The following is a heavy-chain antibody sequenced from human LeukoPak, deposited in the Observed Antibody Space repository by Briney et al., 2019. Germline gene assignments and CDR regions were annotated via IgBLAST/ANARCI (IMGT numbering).Heavy chain of an antibody. J-gene: IGHJ2*01. CDR1: GYSISSGYY. CDR3: ARGGGTGKPRYFDL. Sequence: SSETLSLTCTVSGYSISSGYYWGWIRQPPGKGLEWIGSIYHSGSTYYNPSLKSRVTISVDTSKNQFSLKLSSVTAADTAVYYCARGGGTGKPRYFDLWGRGTLVTVSS. CDR2: IYHSGST. V-gene: IGHV4-38-2*02. D-gene: IGHD1-14*01.